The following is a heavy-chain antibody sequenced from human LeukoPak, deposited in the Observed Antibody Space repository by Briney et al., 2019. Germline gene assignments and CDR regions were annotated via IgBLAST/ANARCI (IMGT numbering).Heavy chain of an antibody. D-gene: IGHD6-13*01. CDR3: AREPTYSSSWYYFDY. CDR1: GFTFSSYG. Sequence: GGSLRLSYAASGFTFSSYGMHWVRQAPGKGLEWVAVIWYDGSNKYYADSVKGRFTISRDNSKNTLYLQMNSLRAEDAAVYYCAREPTYSSSWYYFDYWGQGTLVTVSS. CDR2: IWYDGSNK. V-gene: IGHV3-33*01. J-gene: IGHJ4*02.